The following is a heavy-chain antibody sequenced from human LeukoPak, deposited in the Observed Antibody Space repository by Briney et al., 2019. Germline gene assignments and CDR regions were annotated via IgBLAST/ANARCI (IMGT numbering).Heavy chain of an antibody. V-gene: IGHV1-18*01. CDR3: ARVNWGLNWFDP. CDR2: ISAYNGNT. D-gene: IGHD7-27*01. Sequence: ASVKVSSKASGYTFTTYGISCVRQAPGQGLEWMGWISAYNGNTNYAQKLQGRVTMTTDTSTSTAYMELRSLRSDDTAVYYCARVNWGLNWFDPWGQGTLVTVSS. J-gene: IGHJ5*02. CDR1: GYTFTTYG.